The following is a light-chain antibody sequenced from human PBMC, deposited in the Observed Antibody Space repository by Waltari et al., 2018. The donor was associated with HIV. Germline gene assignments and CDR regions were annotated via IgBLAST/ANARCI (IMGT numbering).Light chain of an antibody. V-gene: IGLV1-40*01. CDR3: QSYDSSLSGSWV. Sequence: QSVLTQPPSVSGAPGQRVTISCTGSSSNIGAGCDVHWYQQLPGTAPKLLIYGNSNRPSGVPDRFSGSKSGTSASLAITGLQAEDEADYYCQSYDSSLSGSWVFGGGTKLTVL. CDR2: GNS. J-gene: IGLJ3*02. CDR1: SSNIGAGCD.